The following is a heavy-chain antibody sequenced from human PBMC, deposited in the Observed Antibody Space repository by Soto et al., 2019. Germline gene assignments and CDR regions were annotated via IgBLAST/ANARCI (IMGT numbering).Heavy chain of an antibody. Sequence: QVQLVESGGGVVQPGGSLRLSCAASGFTFSTYGFNWVRQAPGKGLEWVAVIWYDGNTEYYADSVKGRFTVSRDNSRNTLYLQMNNLRADDTAVYYCARPLVAPVAGPYYYGMDVW. V-gene: IGHV3-33*01. CDR2: IWYDGNTE. D-gene: IGHD6-19*01. J-gene: IGHJ6*01. CDR1: GFTFSTYG. CDR3: ARPLVAPVAGPYYYGMDV.